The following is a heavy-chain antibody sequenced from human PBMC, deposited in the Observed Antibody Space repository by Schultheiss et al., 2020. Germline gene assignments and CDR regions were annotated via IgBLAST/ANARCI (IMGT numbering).Heavy chain of an antibody. CDR2: ISSSSSTI. V-gene: IGHV3-48*02. Sequence: GGSLRLSCAASGFIFSSYAMSWVRQAPGKGLEWVSYISSSSSTIYYADSVKGRFTISRDNAKNSLYLQMNSLRDEDTAVYYCARDRVVVVAATPAYYYYYGMDVWGQGTTVTVSS. CDR3: ARDRVVVVAATPAYYYYYGMDV. D-gene: IGHD2-15*01. J-gene: IGHJ6*02. CDR1: GFIFSSYA.